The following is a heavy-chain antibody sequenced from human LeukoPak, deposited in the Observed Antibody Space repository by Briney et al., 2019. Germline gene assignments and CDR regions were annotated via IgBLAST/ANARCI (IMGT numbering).Heavy chain of an antibody. CDR1: GFTFSSYN. D-gene: IGHD6-6*01. CDR2: ISSSSSTI. V-gene: IGHV3-48*01. CDR3: AKAPMSYSSSPADYYFDY. J-gene: IGHJ4*02. Sequence: GGSLRLSCAASGFTFSSYNMNWVRQAPGKGLEWVSYISSSSSTIYYADSVKGRFTISRDNAKNSLYLQMNSLRAEDTAVYYCAKAPMSYSSSPADYYFDYWGQGTLVTVSS.